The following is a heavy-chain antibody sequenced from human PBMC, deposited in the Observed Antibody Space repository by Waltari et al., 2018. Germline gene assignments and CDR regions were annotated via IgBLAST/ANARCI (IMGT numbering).Heavy chain of an antibody. D-gene: IGHD1-26*01. V-gene: IGHV3-48*03. CDR1: GFTFSSYE. CDR3: ASLVGATRGRSYWYFDL. CDR2: ISSSGSTI. Sequence: EVQLVESGGGWVQPGGSLRLSCAASGFTFSSYEMNWVRQAPGKGLEWVSYISSSGSTIYYADSVKGRFTISRDNAKNSLYLQMNSLRAEDTAVYYCASLVGATRGRSYWYFDLWGRGTLVTVSS. J-gene: IGHJ2*01.